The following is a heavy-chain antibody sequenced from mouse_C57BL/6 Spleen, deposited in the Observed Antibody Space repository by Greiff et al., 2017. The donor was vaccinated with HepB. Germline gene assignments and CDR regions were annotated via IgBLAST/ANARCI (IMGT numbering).Heavy chain of an antibody. V-gene: IGHV1-50*01. CDR1: GYTFTSYW. D-gene: IGHD3-2*02. CDR2: IDPSDSYT. Sequence: VQLQQSGAELVKPGASVKLSCKASGYTFTSYWMQWVKQRPGQGLEWIGEIDPSDSYTNYNQKFKGKATLTVDTSSSTAYMQLSSLTSEDSAVYYCARGSSGVFAYWGQGTLVTVSA. CDR3: ARGSSGVFAY. J-gene: IGHJ3*01.